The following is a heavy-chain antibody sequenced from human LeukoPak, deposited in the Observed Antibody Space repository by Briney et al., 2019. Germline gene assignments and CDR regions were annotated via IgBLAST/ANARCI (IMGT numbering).Heavy chain of an antibody. CDR3: ARGSAYDHASGRFGP. CDR1: GGSISAYY. CDR2: IYSSGTT. V-gene: IGHV4-4*07. Sequence: PSETLSLTCIVSGGSISAYYWSWIRQPAGKGLEWIGRIYSSGTTNYNPSLESRVTMSVDTSKNQFSLKLTSVSAADTAVYYRARGSAYDHASGRFGPWGQGTLVTVSS. J-gene: IGHJ5*02. D-gene: IGHD3-10*01.